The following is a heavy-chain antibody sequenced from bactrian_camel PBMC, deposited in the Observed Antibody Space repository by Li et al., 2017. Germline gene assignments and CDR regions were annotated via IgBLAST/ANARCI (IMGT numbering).Heavy chain of an antibody. CDR1: GYDYSNYC. V-gene: IGHV3S40*01. D-gene: IGHD3*01. J-gene: IGHJ4*01. Sequence: DVQLVESGGDSVQAGGSLRLSCAASGYDYSNYCMGWFRQAPGKEREGVAAIYTGGGSTYYADSVKGRFTISHDNANDTTFLQMNSLMPEDSAMYYCAADSFPGDAMTPIQALGSEYTYWGQGTQVTVS. CDR3: AADSFPGDAMTPIQALGSEYTY. CDR2: IYTGGGST.